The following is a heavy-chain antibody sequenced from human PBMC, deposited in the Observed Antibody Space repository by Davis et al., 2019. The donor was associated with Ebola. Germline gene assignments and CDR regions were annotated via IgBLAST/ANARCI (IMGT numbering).Heavy chain of an antibody. V-gene: IGHV3-33*01. CDR1: GFTFSSYG. CDR3: ARDLTMVQGVMSY. J-gene: IGHJ4*02. Sequence: GSLRLSCAASGFTFSSYGMHWVRQAPGKGLEWVAVIWYDGSNKYYADSVKGRFTISRDNSKNTLYLQMNSLRAEDTAVYYCARDLTMVQGVMSYWGQGTLVTVSS. CDR2: IWYDGSNK. D-gene: IGHD3-10*01.